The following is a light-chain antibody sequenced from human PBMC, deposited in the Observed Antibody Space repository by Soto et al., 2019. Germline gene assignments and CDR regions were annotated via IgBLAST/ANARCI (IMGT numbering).Light chain of an antibody. V-gene: IGLV2-14*01. CDR2: EAA. CDR3: TSYTSTSTLV. J-gene: IGLJ2*01. CDR1: SNDIGANNY. Sequence: QSALTQPASVSGSPGQSITISCTGTSNDIGANNYVSWYQHHPGKAPKILIYEAANRPSGVSHRFSGSKSVNTASLTISGLQAEDEADYFCTSYTSTSTLVFGGGTKVTVL.